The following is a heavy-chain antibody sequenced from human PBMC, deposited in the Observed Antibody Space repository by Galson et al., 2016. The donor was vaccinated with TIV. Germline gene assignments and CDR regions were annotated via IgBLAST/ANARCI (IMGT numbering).Heavy chain of an antibody. D-gene: IGHD1-1*01. CDR1: GYSFTGSW. Sequence: QSGAEVKKPGESLKISCKGSGYSFTGSWIDWVRQVPGKGPEWMGVIYPGDSDTKYSPAFHGHVTISVDPSIRTAFLEWSSLTASDTAIYYCARRGREETNEGGLDVWGQGTTVTVSS. CDR3: ARRGREETNEGGLDV. V-gene: IGHV5-51*01. J-gene: IGHJ6*02. CDR2: IYPGDSDT.